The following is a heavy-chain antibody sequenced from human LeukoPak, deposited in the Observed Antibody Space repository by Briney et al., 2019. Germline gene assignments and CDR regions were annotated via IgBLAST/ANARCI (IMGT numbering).Heavy chain of an antibody. Sequence: GGSLRLSCAASGFTFSTYEMNWVRQAPGKGLEWVAYISSGDSTAHYADSVKGRFTISRDNAKDSLYLQMDSLRVEDTAVYYCATRGGGIVYFDYWGQGTLMPASS. CDR1: GFTFSTYE. D-gene: IGHD3-16*01. V-gene: IGHV3-48*03. CDR2: ISSGDSTA. CDR3: ATRGGGIVYFDY. J-gene: IGHJ4*02.